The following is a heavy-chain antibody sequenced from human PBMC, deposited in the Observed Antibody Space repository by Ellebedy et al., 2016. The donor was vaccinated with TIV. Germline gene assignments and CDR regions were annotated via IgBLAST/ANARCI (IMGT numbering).Heavy chain of an antibody. V-gene: IGHV1-3*01. D-gene: IGHD2-15*01. CDR3: ARYPLGYCSGGSCTNNWFDP. CDR2: INVADENT. Sequence: AASVKVSCKASGYTFTTYAIHWVRQAPGQSPEYMGWINVADENTKYSQKFQGRVTFIRDTSANTVYMSLNNLKSDDSAVYYCARYPLGYCSGGSCTNNWFDPWGQGTLVTVSS. CDR1: GYTFTTYA. J-gene: IGHJ5*02.